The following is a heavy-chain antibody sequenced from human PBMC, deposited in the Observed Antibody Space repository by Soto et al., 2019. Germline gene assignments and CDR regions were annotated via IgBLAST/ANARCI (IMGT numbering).Heavy chain of an antibody. CDR3: ARVNSSSSRIFDF. J-gene: IGHJ4*02. CDR2: ISSSGSTL. V-gene: IGHV3-48*01. D-gene: IGHD6-6*01. Sequence: EVQLVESGGGLVQPGGSLRLSCAASGFIFSSYSMNWVRQAPGKGLEWLSYISSSGSTLHYADSVKGRFTISRDNAQNALFLQMNSPRAEDTAVYYCARVNSSSSRIFDFWGQGTLVTVSS. CDR1: GFIFSSYS.